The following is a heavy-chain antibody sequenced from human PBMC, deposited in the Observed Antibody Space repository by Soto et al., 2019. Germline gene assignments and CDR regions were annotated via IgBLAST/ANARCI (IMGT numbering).Heavy chain of an antibody. J-gene: IGHJ6*03. CDR2: IYYSGST. V-gene: IGHV4-59*01. CDR1: GGSISSYY. D-gene: IGHD3-3*01. Sequence: SETLSLTCTVSGGSISSYYWSWIRQPPGKGLEWIGYIYYSGSTNYNPSLKSRVTISVDTSKNQFSLKLSSVTAADTAVYYCARVDGAYYDFWSGPYYHYMDVWGKGTTVTVS. CDR3: ARVDGAYYDFWSGPYYHYMDV.